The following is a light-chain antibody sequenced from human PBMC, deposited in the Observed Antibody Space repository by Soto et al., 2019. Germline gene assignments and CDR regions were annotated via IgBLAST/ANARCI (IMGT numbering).Light chain of an antibody. CDR2: EGS. Sequence: QSAPTQPASVSGSPGQSITISCTGTSSDVGSYNLVSWYQQHPGKAPKLMSYEGSKRPSGVSDRFSGSKSGNTASLTISGLQAEDEADYYCCSYAGSSTVVFGGGTKLTVL. CDR1: SSDVGSYNL. J-gene: IGLJ2*01. V-gene: IGLV2-23*01. CDR3: CSYAGSSTVV.